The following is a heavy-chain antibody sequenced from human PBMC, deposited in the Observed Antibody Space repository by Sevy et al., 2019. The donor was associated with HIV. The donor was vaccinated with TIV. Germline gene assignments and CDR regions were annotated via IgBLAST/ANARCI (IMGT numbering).Heavy chain of an antibody. D-gene: IGHD6-19*01. CDR2: ISWNSGSL. CDR1: GFTFEDYA. Sequence: GGSLRLSCVGSGFTFEDYALHWVRQAPGKDLEWVSGISWNSGSLDYADSVRGRFTIFRDNAKKTLYLQMDSLRSEDTALYHCVKTPMTEADPFFDFWGQGTAVTVSS. V-gene: IGHV3-9*01. J-gene: IGHJ4*02. CDR3: VKTPMTEADPFFDF.